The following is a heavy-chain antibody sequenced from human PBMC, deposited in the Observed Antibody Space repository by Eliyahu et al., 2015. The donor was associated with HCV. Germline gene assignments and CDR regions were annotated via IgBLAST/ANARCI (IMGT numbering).Heavy chain of an antibody. Sequence: EVQLVESGGGLVEPGGSLRLSCAASGFIFSTAWMTWVRQAPGKGLEGVGRIKRKTDGGRADYAAPVKGRFTISRDDSKNTIYLQMNSLKIEDTGVYYCSADSPDVTPRWGRGTLVTVSS. V-gene: IGHV3-15*01. CDR2: IKRKTDGGRA. CDR3: SADSPDVTPR. J-gene: IGHJ4*02. CDR1: GFIFSTAW. D-gene: IGHD4-23*01.